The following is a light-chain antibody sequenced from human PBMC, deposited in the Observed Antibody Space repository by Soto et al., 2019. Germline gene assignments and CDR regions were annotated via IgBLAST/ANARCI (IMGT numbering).Light chain of an antibody. CDR2: LGS. CDR1: QSRLHSNGFNY. CDR3: MQALQTPSYT. Sequence: DIVMTQSPLSLPVTPGEPASISCRSSQSRLHSNGFNYLDWYLQKPGQSPQLLIYLGSNRASGVPDRFSGSGSGTDFTLKISRVEAEDVGVYYCMQALQTPSYTFGQGTKLEIK. V-gene: IGKV2-28*01. J-gene: IGKJ2*01.